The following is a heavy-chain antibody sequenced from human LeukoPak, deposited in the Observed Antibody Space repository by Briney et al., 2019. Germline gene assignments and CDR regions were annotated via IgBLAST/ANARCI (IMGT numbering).Heavy chain of an antibody. CDR3: TRASPRYSASWSTYYFDY. CDR1: GFTFSSYA. D-gene: IGHD6-13*01. CDR2: ISYDGSNK. Sequence: PGRSLRLSCAASGFTFSSYAMHWVRQAPGKGLEWLAVISYDGSNKYYADSVKGRFTISRDNSKNTLYLQMNSLRAEDTAVFYCTRASPRYSASWSTYYFDYWGQGTLVTVSS. J-gene: IGHJ4*02. V-gene: IGHV3-30-3*01.